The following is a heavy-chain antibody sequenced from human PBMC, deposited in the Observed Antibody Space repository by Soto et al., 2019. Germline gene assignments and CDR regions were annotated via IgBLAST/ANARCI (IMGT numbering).Heavy chain of an antibody. J-gene: IGHJ4*02. CDR1: GFTFDDYA. Sequence: GGSLRLSCAASGFTFDDYAMHWVRQAPGKCLEWVSGISWNSGSIGYADSVKGRFTISRDNAKNSLYLQMNSLRAEDTALYYCAKASHLGIAVAGLFFDYWGQGXLVTVYS. V-gene: IGHV3-9*01. CDR3: AKASHLGIAVAGLFFDY. D-gene: IGHD6-19*01. CDR2: ISWNSGSI.